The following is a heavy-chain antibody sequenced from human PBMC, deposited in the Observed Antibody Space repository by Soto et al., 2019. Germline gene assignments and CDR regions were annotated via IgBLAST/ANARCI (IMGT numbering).Heavy chain of an antibody. CDR1: GFTVSNNY. Sequence: EVQLVESGGGWVQPGGSLRLSCAVSGFTVSNNYMSWVRQAPGKGLEWVSVVYSGDFAYYADSVKGRFTTSRDTSTNTVYLHMNSLRVEDTAVYYCAKRQQLLRYRYGMDVWGQGTTVTVSS. CDR3: AKRQQLLRYRYGMDV. V-gene: IGHV3-53*01. J-gene: IGHJ6*02. CDR2: VYSGDFA. D-gene: IGHD2-2*01.